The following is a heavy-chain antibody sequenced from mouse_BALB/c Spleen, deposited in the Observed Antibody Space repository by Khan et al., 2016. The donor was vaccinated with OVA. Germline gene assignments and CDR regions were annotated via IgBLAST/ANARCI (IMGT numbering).Heavy chain of an antibody. Sequence: DLVKPGASVKLSCKASGYTFTSYWINWIKQRPGQGLEWIGRIAPGSGSTDYNEMFKGKATLTVDTSSSTVYIQLSSLSSEDSAVYCCARENYYGSSCYAMDYWGQGTSVTVSS. J-gene: IGHJ4*01. V-gene: IGHV1S41*01. CDR1: GYTFTSYW. CDR3: ARENYYGSSCYAMDY. CDR2: IAPGSGST. D-gene: IGHD1-1*01.